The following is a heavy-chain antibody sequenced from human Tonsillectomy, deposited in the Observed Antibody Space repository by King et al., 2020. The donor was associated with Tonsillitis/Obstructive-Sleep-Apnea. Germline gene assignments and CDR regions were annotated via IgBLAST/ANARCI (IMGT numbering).Heavy chain of an antibody. CDR2: IYWDDDK. V-gene: IGHV2-5*02. D-gene: IGHD3-3*01. Sequence: TLKESGPTLVKPTQTLTLTCTFSGFSLSTSGVGVGWIRQPPGKALEWLALIYWDDDKRYSTSLKSSLTITKDTSKNQVVLTMTNMAPVDTATYYCDHTCTIFGLLIRALVDPWGPGTLVTVSS. CDR3: DHTCTIFGLLIRALVDP. CDR1: GFSLSTSGVG. J-gene: IGHJ5*02.